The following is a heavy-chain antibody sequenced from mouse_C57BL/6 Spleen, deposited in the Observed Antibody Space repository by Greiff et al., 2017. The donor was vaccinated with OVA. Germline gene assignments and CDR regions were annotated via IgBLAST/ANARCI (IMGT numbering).Heavy chain of an antibody. J-gene: IGHJ4*01. CDR2: ISSGSSTI. V-gene: IGHV5-17*01. Sequence: DVMLVESGGGLVKPGGSLKLSCAASGFTFSDYGMHWVRQAPEKGLEWVAYISSGSSTIYYADTVKGRFTISRDNAKNTLFLQMTSLRSEDTAMYYCARRSYGYGAMDYWGQGTSVTVSS. CDR1: GFTFSDYG. D-gene: IGHD2-2*01. CDR3: ARRSYGYGAMDY.